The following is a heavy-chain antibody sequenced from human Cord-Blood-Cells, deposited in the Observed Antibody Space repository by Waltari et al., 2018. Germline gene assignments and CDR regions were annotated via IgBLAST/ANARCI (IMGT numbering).Heavy chain of an antibody. D-gene: IGHD7-27*01. CDR1: GGTFSSYP. J-gene: IGHJ4*02. CDR2: IIPIFGTT. CDR3: ARDYWGHTGAD. Sequence: QVQLVQSGAEVKKPGSSAKVSCKASGGTFSSYPTSWLRQAPGQGLAWLGGIIPIFGTTNYAQKFQGRVTITADESTSTAYMELSSLRSEDTAVYYCARDYWGHTGADWGQGTLVTVSS. V-gene: IGHV1-69*01.